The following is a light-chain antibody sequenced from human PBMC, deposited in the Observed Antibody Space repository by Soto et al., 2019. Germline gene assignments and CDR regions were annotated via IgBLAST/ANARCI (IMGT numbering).Light chain of an antibody. V-gene: IGKV1-5*01. CDR3: QQYTSYPYT. CDR1: QSIGAS. CDR2: DAS. J-gene: IGKJ2*01. Sequence: DIQMTQSPSTLSASVGDRVTITCRATQSIGASLAWYQQQPGKGPKLLIYDASTLETGVPTRFSGSGSGTEFTVHISSLQPDDFASYYCQQYTSYPYTFGQGTKLMI.